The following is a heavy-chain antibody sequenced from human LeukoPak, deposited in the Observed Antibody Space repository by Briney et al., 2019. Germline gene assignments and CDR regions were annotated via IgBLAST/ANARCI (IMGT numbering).Heavy chain of an antibody. CDR1: GGSMSPYH. Sequence: SETLSLTCTVSGGSMSPYHWGWIRQPPGKGLEWTGYIYYSGSTNYNPSLKSRVTISVDTSKNQFSLKLSPVTAADTAVYYCARHENYNWFDPWGQGTLVTVSS. CDR2: IYYSGST. CDR3: ARHENYNWFDP. V-gene: IGHV4-59*08. J-gene: IGHJ5*02.